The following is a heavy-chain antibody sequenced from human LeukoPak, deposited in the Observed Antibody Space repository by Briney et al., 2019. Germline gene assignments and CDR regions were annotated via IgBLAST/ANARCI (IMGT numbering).Heavy chain of an antibody. V-gene: IGHV1-18*01. J-gene: IGHJ4*02. Sequence: ASVKVSCKASGYTFTSYGISWVRQAPGQGLEWMGWISAYNGNTNYAQKLQGGVTMTTDTSTSTAYMELRSLRSDDTAVYYRARVPKDYYDSGGSPPPYFDYWGQGTLVTVSS. CDR1: GYTFTSYG. CDR2: ISAYNGNT. D-gene: IGHD3-22*01. CDR3: ARVPKDYYDSGGSPPPYFDY.